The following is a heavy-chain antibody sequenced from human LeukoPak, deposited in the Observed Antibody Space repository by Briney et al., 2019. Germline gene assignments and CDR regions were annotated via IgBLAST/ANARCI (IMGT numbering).Heavy chain of an antibody. V-gene: IGHV4-39*01. D-gene: IGHD1-26*01. CDR3: AAISTSGSRRGSFDY. J-gene: IGHJ4*02. CDR2: IYYSGST. CDR1: GGSISTSTYY. Sequence: PSGTLSLTCAVSGGSISTSTYYWAWIRQPPGKGLEWIGSIYYSGSTYYNPSLKSRITISVDTSKNQFSLKLSSMTAADTAVYYCAAISTSGSRRGSFDYWGQGTLVTVSS.